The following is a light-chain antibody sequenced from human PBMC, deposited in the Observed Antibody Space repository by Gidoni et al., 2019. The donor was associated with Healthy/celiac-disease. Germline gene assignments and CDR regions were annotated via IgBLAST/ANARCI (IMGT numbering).Light chain of an antibody. CDR2: DAS. J-gene: IGKJ1*01. V-gene: IGKV3-11*01. Sequence: EIVLTQSPATLSLSPGERATLSCRASQSVSSYLAWYQQKPGKAPRLLIYDASNRATGIPARFSGSGSGTDFTLTISSLEPEDFAVYYCQQRSNWPPTWTFGQVTKVEIK. CDR3: QQRSNWPPTWT. CDR1: QSVSSY.